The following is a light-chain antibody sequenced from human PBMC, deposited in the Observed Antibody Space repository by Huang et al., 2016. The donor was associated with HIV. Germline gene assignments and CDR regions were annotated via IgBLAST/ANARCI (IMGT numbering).Light chain of an antibody. CDR2: ELS. Sequence: DIVMTQTPLSLSVTPGQPASISCKSSQGLLYRKKIYLYWYFQKPGQSPQLLIYELSHRFSGVPDRFSGSGSPTDFTLKISRVETEDAGVYYFMQGKQLPYTFGQGTRLEIK. V-gene: IGKV2-29*02. CDR1: QGLLYRKKIY. CDR3: MQGKQLPYT. J-gene: IGKJ2*01.